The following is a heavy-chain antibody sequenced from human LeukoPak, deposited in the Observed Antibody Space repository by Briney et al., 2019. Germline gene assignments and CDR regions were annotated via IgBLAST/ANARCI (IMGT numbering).Heavy chain of an antibody. V-gene: IGHV3-48*03. CDR1: GFTFSSYE. J-gene: IGHJ6*04. D-gene: IGHD3-10*02. CDR2: ISSSRSTI. CDR3: AELGITMIGGV. Sequence: GGSLRLSCAASGFTFSSYEMNWVRQAPGKGLEWVSYISSSRSTIYYADSVRGRFTISRDNAKNSLYLQMNSLRAEDTAVYYCAELGITMIGGVWGKGTTVTISS.